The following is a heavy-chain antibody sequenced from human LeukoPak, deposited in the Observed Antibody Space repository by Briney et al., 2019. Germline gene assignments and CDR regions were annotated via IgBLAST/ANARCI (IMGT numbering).Heavy chain of an antibody. J-gene: IGHJ4*02. Sequence: SETLSLTCAVYGGSFSGYYWSWIRQPPGKGLEWIGEINHSGSTNYNPSLESRVTISVDTSKNQFSLKLSSVTAADTAVYYCARWGPYYYGSGSYYNAHFDYWGQGTLVTVSS. CDR2: INHSGST. CDR3: ARWGPYYYGSGSYYNAHFDY. V-gene: IGHV4-34*01. D-gene: IGHD3-10*01. CDR1: GGSFSGYY.